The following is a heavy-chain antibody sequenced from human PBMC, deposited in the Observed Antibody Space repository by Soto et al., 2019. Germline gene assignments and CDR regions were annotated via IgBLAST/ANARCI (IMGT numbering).Heavy chain of an antibody. V-gene: IGHV1-2*04. Sequence: ASGKVSCKASAYTFTGYYMHWVGQAPGQGLEWMGWINPNSGGTNYAQKFQGWVTMTRDTSISTAYMELSRLRSDDTAVYYCARERLQLWDSYYYYGMDVWGQGTTVTVSS. D-gene: IGHD5-18*01. CDR2: INPNSGGT. J-gene: IGHJ6*02. CDR1: AYTFTGYY. CDR3: ARERLQLWDSYYYYGMDV.